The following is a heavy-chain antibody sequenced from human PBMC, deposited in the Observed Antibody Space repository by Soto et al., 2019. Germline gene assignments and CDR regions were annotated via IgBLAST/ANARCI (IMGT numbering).Heavy chain of an antibody. D-gene: IGHD2-21*01. CDR1: GFTFSRYW. Sequence: EVQLVESGGGLVQPGGSLRLSCAASGFTFSRYWMSWVRQAPGMGLEWVANIKQDGSEKYYVASVKGRFTISRDNAKNSVYPQMNSLRAEDTAVYYCARSRFGLHSYYYGMDAWGQGTTVTVSS. CDR2: IKQDGSEK. CDR3: ARSRFGLHSYYYGMDA. V-gene: IGHV3-7*01. J-gene: IGHJ6*02.